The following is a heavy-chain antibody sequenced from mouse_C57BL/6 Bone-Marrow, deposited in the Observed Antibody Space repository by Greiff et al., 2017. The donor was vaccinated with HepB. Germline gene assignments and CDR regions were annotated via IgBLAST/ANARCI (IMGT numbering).Heavy chain of an antibody. Sequence: VQLQQPGAELVKPGASVKMSCKASGYTFTSYWITWVKQRPGQGLEWIGDIYPGSGSTNYNEKFKSKATLTVDTSSSTAYMQLSSLTSEDSAVYYCARPITTVVGYFDYWGQGTTLTVSS. V-gene: IGHV1-55*01. CDR1: GYTFTSYW. CDR2: IYPGSGST. D-gene: IGHD1-1*01. CDR3: ARPITTVVGYFDY. J-gene: IGHJ2*01.